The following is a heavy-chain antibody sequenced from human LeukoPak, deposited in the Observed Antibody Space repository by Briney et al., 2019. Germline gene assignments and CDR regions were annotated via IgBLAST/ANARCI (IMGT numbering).Heavy chain of an antibody. Sequence: SVKVSCKASGGTFSSYAISWVRQAPGQGLEWMGGIIPIFGTANYAQKLQGRVTMTTDTSTSTAYMELRSLRSDDTAVYYCARDLLDYGGSNWFDPWGQGTLVTVSS. V-gene: IGHV1-69*05. CDR3: ARDLLDYGGSNWFDP. J-gene: IGHJ5*02. CDR1: GGTFSSYA. D-gene: IGHD4-23*01. CDR2: IIPIFGTA.